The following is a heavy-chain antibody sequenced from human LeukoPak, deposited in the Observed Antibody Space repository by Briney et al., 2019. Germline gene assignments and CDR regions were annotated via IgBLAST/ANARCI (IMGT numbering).Heavy chain of an antibody. CDR1: GGTFSSYA. CDR2: IIPIFGTA. V-gene: IGHV1-69*05. J-gene: IGHJ5*02. CDR3: ARHPLRLNWFDP. Sequence: EASVKVSCKASGGTFSSYAISWVRQAPGQGLEWMGGIIPIFGTANYAQKFQGRVTITTDESTSTAYMELSSLRSEDTAVYYCARHPLRLNWFDPWGQGTLVTVSS. D-gene: IGHD5-12*01.